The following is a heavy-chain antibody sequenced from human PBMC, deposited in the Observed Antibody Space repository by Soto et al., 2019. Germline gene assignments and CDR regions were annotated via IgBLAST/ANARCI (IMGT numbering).Heavy chain of an antibody. CDR3: ARGGSGYTWFNEF. Sequence: QEQLVQSGAEVKKPGSSVKVSCKASGGLFSSYPISWVRQVPVQGLEWMGGIIPVFQTAYYTQRFQCRVTITADESTNTAYMELSSLRSEDTAIYYCARGGSGYTWFNEFWGQGTLVTVSS. J-gene: IGHJ4*02. CDR2: IIPVFQTA. CDR1: GGLFSSYP. D-gene: IGHD3-22*01. V-gene: IGHV1-69*01.